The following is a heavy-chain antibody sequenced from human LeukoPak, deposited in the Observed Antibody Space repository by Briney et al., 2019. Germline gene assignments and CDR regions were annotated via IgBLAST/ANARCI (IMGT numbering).Heavy chain of an antibody. CDR1: GFSFSNYG. D-gene: IGHD6-19*01. Sequence: GGSLRLSCAASGFSFSNYGMHWVRQAPGKGLDWVAVVSDDGSHKQYADSVKGRFTVSRDNSERTLCLQMNDLRADDTAVYYCAKYSSSSNYYYGMDVWGQGTTVTVSS. CDR3: AKYSSSSNYYYGMDV. V-gene: IGHV3-30*18. J-gene: IGHJ6*02. CDR2: VSDDGSHK.